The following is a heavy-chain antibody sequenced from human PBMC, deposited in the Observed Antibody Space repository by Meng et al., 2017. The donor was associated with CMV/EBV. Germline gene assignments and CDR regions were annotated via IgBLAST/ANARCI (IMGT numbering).Heavy chain of an antibody. CDR1: GFTVSSNY. J-gene: IGHJ3*02. CDR3: ARKIVDDAFDI. Sequence: GGFLRPSCAASGFTVSSNYMSWVRQAPGKGLGWVSVIYSGGSTYYADSVKGRFTISRDNSKNTLYLQMNSLRAEDTAVYYCARKIVDDAFDIWGQGTMVTVSS. D-gene: IGHD2/OR15-2a*01. V-gene: IGHV3-53*05. CDR2: IYSGGST.